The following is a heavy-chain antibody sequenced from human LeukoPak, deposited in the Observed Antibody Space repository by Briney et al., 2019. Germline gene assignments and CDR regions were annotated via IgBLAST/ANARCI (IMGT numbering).Heavy chain of an antibody. J-gene: IGHJ5*02. D-gene: IGHD4-17*01. CDR3: AREGIVSTVTTFSPRGNWFDP. CDR2: IIPIFGTA. CDR1: GGTFSSYA. V-gene: IGHV1-69*05. Sequence: SVKVSCKASGGTFSSYAISWVRQAPGQGLEWMGRIIPIFGTANYAQKFQGRVTMTTDTSTSTAYMELRSLRSDDTAVHYCAREGIVSTVTTFSPRGNWFDPWGQGTLVTVSS.